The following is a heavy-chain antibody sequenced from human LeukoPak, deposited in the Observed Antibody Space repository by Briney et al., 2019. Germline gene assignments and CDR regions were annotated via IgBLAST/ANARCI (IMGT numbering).Heavy chain of an antibody. CDR2: ISAYKGNT. Sequence: ASVKVSCKASGYTFTSSGISWVRQAPGQGLEGMGWISAYKGNTSYAQNLQGRVTITTDTSTGTASTEMRSLRSDDTAVYYCARDQGYYDSSGYYGDAFDIWAQGTMVTVSS. CDR1: GYTFTSSG. J-gene: IGHJ3*02. CDR3: ARDQGYYDSSGYYGDAFDI. V-gene: IGHV1-18*01. D-gene: IGHD3-22*01.